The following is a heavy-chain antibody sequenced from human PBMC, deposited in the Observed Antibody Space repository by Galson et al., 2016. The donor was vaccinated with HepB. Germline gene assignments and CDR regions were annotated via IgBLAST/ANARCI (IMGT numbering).Heavy chain of an antibody. D-gene: IGHD4-17*01. CDR2: ISSSGSTI. CDR1: GFTFSSYE. Sequence: SLRLSCAASGFTFSSYEVNWVRQAPGKGLEWVSYISSSGSTIYYADSVKGRFTISRDNAKNSLYLQMNSLRAEDTAVYYCARAVRLDTYYYYGMDVWGQGTTVTVSS. CDR3: ARAVRLDTYYYYGMDV. V-gene: IGHV3-48*03. J-gene: IGHJ6*02.